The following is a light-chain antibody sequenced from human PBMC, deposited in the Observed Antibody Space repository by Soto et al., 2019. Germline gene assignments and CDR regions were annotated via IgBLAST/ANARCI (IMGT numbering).Light chain of an antibody. J-gene: IGKJ4*01. CDR1: QSVSSY. CDR3: QQRSQWPLT. CDR2: DAS. V-gene: IGKV3-11*01. Sequence: EIVLTQSPATLSLSPGERATLSCRASQSVSSYLAWYQQKPGQAPRLLIYDASNRATGIPARFSGSGSGTDFTLAISGLEPEDFAVYYCQQRSQWPLTFGGGTKVEIK.